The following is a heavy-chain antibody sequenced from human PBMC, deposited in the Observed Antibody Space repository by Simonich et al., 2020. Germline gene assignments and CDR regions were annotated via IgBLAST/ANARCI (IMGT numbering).Heavy chain of an antibody. CDR2: INPGDSYT. J-gene: IGHJ4*02. V-gene: IGHV5-51*03. D-gene: IGHD5-12*01. Sequence: EVQLVQSGAEVKKPGESLKISCKGSGYSFTSYWSGWVRQMPGKGLEWIGIINPGDSYTKHSPAIQGQVTNSADKSISTAYRQWSSLEAADTAMEYCGRPDRGYDYFDYWGQGTLVTVSS. CDR1: GYSFTSYW. CDR3: GRPDRGYDYFDY.